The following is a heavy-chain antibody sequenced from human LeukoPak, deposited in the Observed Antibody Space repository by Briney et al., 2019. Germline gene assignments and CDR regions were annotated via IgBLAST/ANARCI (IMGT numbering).Heavy chain of an antibody. CDR2: ISYDGSNK. J-gene: IGHJ4*02. V-gene: IGHV3-30-3*01. Sequence: GRSLRLSCAASGFTFSSYAMHWVRQAPGKGVEGVAVISYDGSNKYYADSVKGRFTISRDNSKNTLYLQMNSLRAEDTAVYYCARDSGVAAAGSFDYWGQGTLVTVSS. CDR1: GFTFSSYA. CDR3: ARDSGVAAAGSFDY. D-gene: IGHD6-13*01.